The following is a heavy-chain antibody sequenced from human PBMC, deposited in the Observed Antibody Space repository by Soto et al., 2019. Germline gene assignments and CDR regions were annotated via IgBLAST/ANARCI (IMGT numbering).Heavy chain of an antibody. D-gene: IGHD6-13*01. Sequence: EVQLVESGGGLVQPGGSLRLSCAASGFTFSSYWMSWVRQAPGKGLEWVATIKNNGSGTYYVNSVKGRFTISRDNAKNTLYLQMDSLRAEDTAVYYCAREGAIAWRDDAFDIWGQGTMVTVSS. CDR3: AREGAIAWRDDAFDI. V-gene: IGHV3-7*01. CDR1: GFTFSSYW. J-gene: IGHJ3*02. CDR2: IKNNGSGT.